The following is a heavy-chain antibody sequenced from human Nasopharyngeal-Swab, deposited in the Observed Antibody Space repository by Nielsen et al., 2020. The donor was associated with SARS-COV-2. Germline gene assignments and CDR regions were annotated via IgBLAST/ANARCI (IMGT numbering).Heavy chain of an antibody. CDR2: ISWDGVNT. D-gene: IGHD3-3*01. V-gene: IGHV3-43*01. J-gene: IGHJ4*02. CDR3: ARGVHYTSYFHTPPSDQ. Sequence: GESLKISCVTSGFTFDDYGMHWVRQVPGKGLEWVSLISWDGVNTYYAGSVRGRFTISRDNSRNSLYLQMNSLKTEDTALYYCARGVHYTSYFHTPPSDQWGQGTLVTVSS. CDR1: GFTFDDYG.